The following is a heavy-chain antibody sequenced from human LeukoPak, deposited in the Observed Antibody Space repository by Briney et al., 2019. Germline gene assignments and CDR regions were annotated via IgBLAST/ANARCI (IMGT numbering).Heavy chain of an antibody. Sequence: PSETLSLTCTVSGGSISSSGYYWGWIRQPPGKGLEWIGSISHSGSTYYNPSLKSRITICADTSKNQFSLKVNSVTAADTAVYYCASIEVVVVAATLNYWGQGTLVTVSS. CDR1: GGSISSSGYY. V-gene: IGHV4-39*01. D-gene: IGHD2-15*01. J-gene: IGHJ4*02. CDR3: ASIEVVVVAATLNY. CDR2: ISHSGST.